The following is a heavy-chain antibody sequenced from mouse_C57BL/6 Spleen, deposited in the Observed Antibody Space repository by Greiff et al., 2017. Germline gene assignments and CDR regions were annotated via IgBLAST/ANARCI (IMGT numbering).Heavy chain of an antibody. Sequence: QVQLQQSRPELVKPGASVKISYKASGYAFSSSWMNWVKQRPGKGLEWIGRIYPGDGDTNYNGKFKGKATLTADKSSSTAYMQLSSLTSEDSAVYFCARSGYSNSFDYWGQGTTLTVSS. CDR1: GYAFSSSW. CDR2: IYPGDGDT. V-gene: IGHV1-82*01. J-gene: IGHJ2*01. CDR3: ARSGYSNSFDY. D-gene: IGHD2-5*01.